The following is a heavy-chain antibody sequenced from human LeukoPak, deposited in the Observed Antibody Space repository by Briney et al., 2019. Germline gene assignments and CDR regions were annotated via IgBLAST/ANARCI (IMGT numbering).Heavy chain of an antibody. Sequence: PGGSLRLSCAAAGITFSSHAMSWVRQAPGKGLGWVSVISGSGGSTDYADSVKGRFTISRDDSKNTLYLQMNSLRADDTAVYYCAKDWGRYSSSWYYFDYWGQGTLVTVSS. CDR2: ISGSGGST. D-gene: IGHD6-13*01. V-gene: IGHV3-23*01. J-gene: IGHJ4*02. CDR1: GITFSSHA. CDR3: AKDWGRYSSSWYYFDY.